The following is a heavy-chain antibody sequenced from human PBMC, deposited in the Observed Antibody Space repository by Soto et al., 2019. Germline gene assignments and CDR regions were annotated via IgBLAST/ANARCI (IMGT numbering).Heavy chain of an antibody. J-gene: IGHJ4*02. CDR3: ARDLSDFDSSGYYPSPTVY. CDR2: IIPIFGTA. V-gene: IGHV1-69*13. D-gene: IGHD3-22*01. CDR1: GGTFSSYA. Sequence: GASVKVSCKAPGGTFSSYAISWVRQAPGQGLDWMGGIIPIFGTANYAQKFQGRVTITADESTSTAYMELSSLRSEDTAVYYCARDLSDFDSSGYYPSPTVYWGQGTLVTVS.